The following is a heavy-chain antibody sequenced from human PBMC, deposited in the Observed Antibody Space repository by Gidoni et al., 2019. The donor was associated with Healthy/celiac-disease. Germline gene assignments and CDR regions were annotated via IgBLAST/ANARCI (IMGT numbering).Heavy chain of an antibody. CDR3: ARDSSGYDWSTLDY. CDR2: IIPILGTA. D-gene: IGHD5-12*01. CDR1: GGTFSSYA. Sequence: QVQLVQSGAEVKKPGSSVKVSCKASGGTFSSYAISWVGQAPGQGLEWRGGIIPILGTANYEQKFQGRVTITADESTSTAYMELSSLRSEDTAVYYCARDSSGYDWSTLDYWGQGTLVTVSS. V-gene: IGHV1-69*12. J-gene: IGHJ4*02.